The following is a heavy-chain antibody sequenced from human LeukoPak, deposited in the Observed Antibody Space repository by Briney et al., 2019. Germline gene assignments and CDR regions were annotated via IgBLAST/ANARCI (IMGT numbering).Heavy chain of an antibody. CDR3: ARSNSHTGSDAFDI. CDR2: ISYDGSNE. D-gene: IGHD3-10*01. V-gene: IGHV3-30*03. Sequence: GGSLRLSCAASGFTFSSYGMHWVRQAPGRGLEWVAVISYDGSNEYYADSVKGRFTISRDNSKNTLYLQMNSLRAEDTAVYYCARSNSHTGSDAFDIWGQGTMVTVSS. CDR1: GFTFSSYG. J-gene: IGHJ3*02.